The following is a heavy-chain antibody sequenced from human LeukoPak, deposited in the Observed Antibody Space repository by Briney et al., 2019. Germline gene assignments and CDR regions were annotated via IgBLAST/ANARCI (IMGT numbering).Heavy chain of an antibody. CDR1: GGTFSSYA. J-gene: IGHJ4*02. V-gene: IGHV1-69*05. Sequence: SVKVSCKASGGTFSSYAISWVRQAPGQGLEWMGGIIPIFGTANYAQKFQGRVTITTDESTSTAYMELSSLRSEDTAVYYCARDPGDGWLQLGYWGQGTLVTISS. CDR2: IIPIFGTA. CDR3: ARDPGDGWLQLGY. D-gene: IGHD5-24*01.